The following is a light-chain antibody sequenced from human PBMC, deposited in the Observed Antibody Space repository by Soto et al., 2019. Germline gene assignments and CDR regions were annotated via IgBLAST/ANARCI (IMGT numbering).Light chain of an antibody. Sequence: DIQMTQSPSTLSASVGDRVTLTCRASQSVSNWLAWYQQKPGKAPKLLIYDVSSLKSGVPSRFSGSGSGTEFAVANNSLQPDDFATYYCLQYKAYSTFGQGTKVEIK. V-gene: IGKV1-5*01. J-gene: IGKJ1*01. CDR1: QSVSNW. CDR3: LQYKAYST. CDR2: DVS.